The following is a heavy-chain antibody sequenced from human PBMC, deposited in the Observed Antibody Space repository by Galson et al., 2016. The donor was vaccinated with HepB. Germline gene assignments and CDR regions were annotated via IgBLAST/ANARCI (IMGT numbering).Heavy chain of an antibody. CDR1: GGSISRYY. CDR2: IYDSGYT. J-gene: IGHJ4*02. Sequence: SETLSLTCTVSGGSISRYYWTWMRQPPGKGLEWIGYIYDSGYTNYDPSLQSRVTISVDPSKNQFSLKRSSVTAAATAVYYCARGTYGGRFFDYWGQGTLVTVSS. D-gene: IGHD4-23*01. V-gene: IGHV4-59*12. CDR3: ARGTYGGRFFDY.